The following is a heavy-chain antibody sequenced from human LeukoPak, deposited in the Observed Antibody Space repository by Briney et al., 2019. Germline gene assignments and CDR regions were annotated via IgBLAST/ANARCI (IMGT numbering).Heavy chain of an antibody. V-gene: IGHV1-2*02. J-gene: IGHJ6*03. D-gene: IGHD2-21*02. Sequence: ASVKVSCKASGYTFTGYYMHWVRQAPGQGLEWMGWINPNSGGTNYAQKFQGRVTMTRDTSISTAYMELSRLRSDDTAVYYCARANCGGDCLYQNYYYYYYMDVWGKGTTVTISS. CDR3: ARANCGGDCLYQNYYYYYYMDV. CDR2: INPNSGGT. CDR1: GYTFTGYY.